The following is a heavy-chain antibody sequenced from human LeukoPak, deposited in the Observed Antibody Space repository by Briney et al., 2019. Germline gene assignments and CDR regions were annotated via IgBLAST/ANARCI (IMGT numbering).Heavy chain of an antibody. CDR2: IYTSGST. CDR1: GGSISSGSYY. V-gene: IGHV4-61*02. Sequence: PSETLSLTCTVSGGSISSGSYYWSWIRQPAGKGLEWIGRIYTSGSTNYNPSLKSRVTISVDTSKNQFSLKLSSVTAADTAVYYCAKDQGLIFGVEGRAFDIWGQGTMVTVSS. CDR3: AKDQGLIFGVEGRAFDI. J-gene: IGHJ3*02. D-gene: IGHD3-3*01.